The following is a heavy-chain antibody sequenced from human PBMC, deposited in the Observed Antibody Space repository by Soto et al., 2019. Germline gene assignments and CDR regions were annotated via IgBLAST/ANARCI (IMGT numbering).Heavy chain of an antibody. J-gene: IGHJ4*02. V-gene: IGHV4-30-4*01. Sequence: QVRRQESCPKLGRPSQTLSLTCSVSGVSINRGDYDWSWIRQSPGRGLEWIGSSYYNGGTNYNPSLGSRVTMSVDTSKNQFFLDLQSVVAADTAVYFCAREGGDFVQVPYYWGQGTLITVSS. D-gene: IGHD3-3*01. CDR1: GVSINRGDYD. CDR2: SYYNGGT. CDR3: AREGGDFVQVPYY.